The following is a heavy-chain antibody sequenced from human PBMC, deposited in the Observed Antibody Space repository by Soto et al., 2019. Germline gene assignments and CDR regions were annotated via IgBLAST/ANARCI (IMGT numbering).Heavy chain of an antibody. J-gene: IGHJ6*02. CDR1: GGSISSSSYY. CDR2: IYYSGST. V-gene: IGHV4-39*01. Sequence: PSETLSLTCTVSGGSISSSSYYWGWIRQPPGKGLEWIGSIYYSGSTYYNPSLKSRVTISVDTSKNQFSLKLSSVTAAYTAVYYCARQPTGDFWSGYPLVYYYYGMDVWGQGTTVTVSS. D-gene: IGHD3-3*01. CDR3: ARQPTGDFWSGYPLVYYYYGMDV.